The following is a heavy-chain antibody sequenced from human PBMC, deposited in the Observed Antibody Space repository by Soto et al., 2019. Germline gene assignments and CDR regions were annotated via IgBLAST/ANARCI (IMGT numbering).Heavy chain of an antibody. J-gene: IGHJ5*02. CDR3: ARDDYDFWSGRKTGVWWFDP. CDR2: INPSGGST. V-gene: IGHV1-46*01. CDR1: GYTFTSYY. D-gene: IGHD3-3*01. Sequence: ASVKVSCKASGYTFTSYYMHWVRQAPGQGLEWMGIINPSGGSTSYAQKCQGRVTMTRDTSTSTVYMELSSLRSEDTAVYYCARDDYDFWSGRKTGVWWFDPWGQGTLVTVSS.